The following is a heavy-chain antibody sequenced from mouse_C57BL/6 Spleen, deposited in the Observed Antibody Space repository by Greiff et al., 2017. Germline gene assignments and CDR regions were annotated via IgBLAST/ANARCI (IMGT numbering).Heavy chain of an antibody. D-gene: IGHD2-4*01. CDR3: ARIATEMITTRGYYAMDY. V-gene: IGHV8-8*01. J-gene: IGHJ4*01. Sequence: LQQSGPGILQPSQTLSLTCSFSGFSLSTFGMGVGWIRKPSGKGLEWLAHIWWDADMYYNPALKSRLTISKDTSKNQVFLKIANVDTADTATYYCARIATEMITTRGYYAMDYWGQGTSVTVSS. CDR2: IWWDADM. CDR1: GFSLSTFGMG.